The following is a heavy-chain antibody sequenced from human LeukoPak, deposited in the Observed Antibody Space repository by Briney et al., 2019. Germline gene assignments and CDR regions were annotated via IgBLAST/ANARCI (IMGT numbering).Heavy chain of an antibody. Sequence: GGSLRLSCAASGFTFSSYGMTWVRQAPGKGLEWVSDISSSGGGTYYADSVKGRFTISRDNSKNTLYLQMDCLRAEDTAVYYCAKGDNGVRQRFFDPWGRGTLVTVSS. D-gene: IGHD2-8*01. CDR3: AKGDNGVRQRFFDP. V-gene: IGHV3-23*01. CDR1: GFTFSSYG. J-gene: IGHJ2*01. CDR2: ISSSGGGT.